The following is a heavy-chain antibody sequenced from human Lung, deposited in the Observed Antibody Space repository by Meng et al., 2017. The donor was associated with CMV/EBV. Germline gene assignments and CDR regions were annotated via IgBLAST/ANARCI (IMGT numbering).Heavy chain of an antibody. CDR3: ARGGNEGTTGYY. V-gene: IGHV1-69*13. CDR1: GGTFSTYA. Sequence: SXXVSCKASGGTFSTYAISWVRQAPGQGLEWMGGIIPLFGTTNYAQKFQGRVTITADESTSTAYMELGSLRSEDTAVYYCARGGNEGTTGYYWGQGTLVTVSS. J-gene: IGHJ4*02. CDR2: IIPLFGTT. D-gene: IGHD3-16*01.